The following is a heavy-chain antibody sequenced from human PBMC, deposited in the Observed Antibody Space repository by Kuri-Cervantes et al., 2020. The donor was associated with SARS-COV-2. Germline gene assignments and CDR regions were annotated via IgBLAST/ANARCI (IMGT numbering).Heavy chain of an antibody. V-gene: IGHV1-2*04. CDR2: INPNSGGT. CDR1: GYNFTGYY. CDR3: ARSTSFRRLVVISQGGAFDI. Sequence: ASVKVSFNCSGYNFTGYYMHRVRQAPGQELEWMGWINPNSGGTNYAQKLQGWVTMTRDTSLSTVYMELSRLRSDDTAVYYCARSTSFRRLVVISQGGAFDIWGQGTMVTVSS. J-gene: IGHJ3*02. D-gene: IGHD3-22*01.